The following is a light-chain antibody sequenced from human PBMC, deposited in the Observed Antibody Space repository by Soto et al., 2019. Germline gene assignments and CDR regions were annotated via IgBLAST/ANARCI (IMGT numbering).Light chain of an antibody. CDR2: YVS. CDR3: MQSTHWPPYT. Sequence: EVVMTQSPLSLPVTLGQPASISCRSSQSLAYIDGNTYLTWFHQRPGQSPRRLIYYVSNRDSGDPDRYRGSGSGTDSTLKISRVEAEDAGIYYCMQSTHWPPYTFGQGTKLEIK. J-gene: IGKJ2*01. V-gene: IGKV2-30*01. CDR1: QSLAYIDGNTY.